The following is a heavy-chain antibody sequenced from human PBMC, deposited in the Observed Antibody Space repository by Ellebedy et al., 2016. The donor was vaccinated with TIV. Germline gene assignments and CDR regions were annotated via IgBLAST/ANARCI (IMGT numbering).Heavy chain of an antibody. CDR3: ARGGQVMSTYMGDLDS. D-gene: IGHD2-21*02. CDR1: GVSISSYF. J-gene: IGHJ4*02. CDR2: IYYSGST. V-gene: IGHV4-59*13. Sequence: SETLSLXCTVSGVSISSYFWSWIRQPPGKGLEWIGYIYYSGSTNYNPSLKSRVSISADTSNNQFSLRLSSVTAADTAVYYCARGGQVMSTYMGDLDSWGQGTLVTVSS.